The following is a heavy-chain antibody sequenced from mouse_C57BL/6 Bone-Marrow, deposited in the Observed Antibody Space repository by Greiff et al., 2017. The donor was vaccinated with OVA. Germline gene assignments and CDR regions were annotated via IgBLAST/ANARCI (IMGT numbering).Heavy chain of an antibody. D-gene: IGHD2-3*01. CDR2: IDPSDSYT. CDR3: ARDGYWYFDV. J-gene: IGHJ1*03. CDR1: GYTFTSYW. V-gene: IGHV1-50*01. Sequence: QVQLQQPGAELVKPGASVKLSCKASGYTFTSYWMQWVKQRPGQGLEWIGEIDPSDSYTNYNQKFKGKATLTVDTSSSTAYMQLSSLTSEDSAVYYCARDGYWYFDVGGTGTTVTVSS.